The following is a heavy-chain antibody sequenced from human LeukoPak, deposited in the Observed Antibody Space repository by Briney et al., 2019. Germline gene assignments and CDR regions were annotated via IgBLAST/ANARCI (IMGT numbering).Heavy chain of an antibody. D-gene: IGHD5-12*01. CDR2: IYPGGST. Sequence: GGSLRLSCAASDFTVSSNYMSWVRQAPGKGLEWVSIIYPGGSTFYADSVKGRFTISRDNSKNTLYLQMNSLRADDTAVYYCARATGGYDPLGYWGQGTLVTVSS. J-gene: IGHJ4*02. CDR1: DFTVSSNY. CDR3: ARATGGYDPLGY. V-gene: IGHV3-66*01.